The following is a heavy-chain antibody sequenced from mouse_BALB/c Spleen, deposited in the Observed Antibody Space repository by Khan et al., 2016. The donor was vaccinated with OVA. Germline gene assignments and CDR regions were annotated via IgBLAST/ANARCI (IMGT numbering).Heavy chain of an antibody. D-gene: IGHD2-3*01. CDR1: GFTFSDFY. V-gene: IGHV5-12*02. CDR2: ISNGGGSS. J-gene: IGHJ3*01. Sequence: EVKLVESGGGLVQPGGTLKLSCATSGFTFSDFYMCWVRQTPEKRLEWVAYISNGGGSSYYPDTVKGRFTISRDNAKNTLYLQMSRLTSEDTAIXYCAIRGDVYSWFTYWGQGTLVTVSA. CDR3: AIRGDVYSWFTY.